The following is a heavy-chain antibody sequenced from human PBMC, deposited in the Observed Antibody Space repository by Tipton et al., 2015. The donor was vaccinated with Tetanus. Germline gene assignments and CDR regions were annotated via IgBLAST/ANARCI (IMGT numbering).Heavy chain of an antibody. CDR2: VYYTGTT. J-gene: IGHJ5*01. Sequence: TLSLTCTVSADFATIGSYYWAWIRQPPGKGLEWIGNVYYTGTTYYSASLESRVTISIDTSKGQISMKLTSVTAADTAVYYCATQTDNWFDPWGQGTMVTVSS. V-gene: IGHV4-39*01. CDR1: ADFATIGSYY. CDR3: ATQTDNWFDP.